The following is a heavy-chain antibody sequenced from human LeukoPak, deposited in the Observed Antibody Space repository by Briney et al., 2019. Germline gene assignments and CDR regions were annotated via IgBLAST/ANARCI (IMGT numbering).Heavy chain of an antibody. CDR1: GYTLTELS. J-gene: IGHJ4*02. Sequence: GASVKVTCKVSGYTLTELSMHWVRQAPGKGLEWMGGFDPEDGETIYAQKFQGRVTMTEDTSTDTAYMELSSLRSEDTAVYYCATGLTGTTYDFDYWGQGTLVTVSS. CDR3: ATGLTGTTYDFDY. D-gene: IGHD1-20*01. V-gene: IGHV1-24*01. CDR2: FDPEDGET.